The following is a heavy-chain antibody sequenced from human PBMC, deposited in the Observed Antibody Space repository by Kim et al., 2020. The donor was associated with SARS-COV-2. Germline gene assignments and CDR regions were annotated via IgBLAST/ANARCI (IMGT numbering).Heavy chain of an antibody. CDR3: ARLSGYSYGYYFDY. Sequence: NPSLKSRVTISVDTPKNQFSLKLSSVTAADTAVYYCARLSGYSYGYYFDYWGQGTLVTVSS. J-gene: IGHJ4*02. D-gene: IGHD5-18*01. V-gene: IGHV4-34*01.